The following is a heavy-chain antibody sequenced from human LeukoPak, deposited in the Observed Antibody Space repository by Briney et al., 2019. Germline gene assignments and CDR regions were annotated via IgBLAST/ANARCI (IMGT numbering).Heavy chain of an antibody. CDR3: ARDPGAAAGNLWS. Sequence: GGSLRLSCVVSGLTVSNNYMTWVRQAPGRGLEWVSLILSGGGTYYGDSVKGRFTISRDSSKNTLYLQMNSLRAEDTALYYCARDPGAAAGNLWSWGQGTLVTVSS. CDR2: ILSGGGT. D-gene: IGHD6-25*01. J-gene: IGHJ5*02. V-gene: IGHV3-66*01. CDR1: GLTVSNNY.